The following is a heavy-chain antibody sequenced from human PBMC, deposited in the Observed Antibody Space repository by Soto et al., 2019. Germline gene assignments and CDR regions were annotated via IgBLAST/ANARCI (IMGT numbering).Heavy chain of an antibody. D-gene: IGHD3-3*01. J-gene: IGHJ6*02. CDR2: IKQDGSEK. CDR1: GFTFSSFC. CDR3: ARVRPLLRFLEAECMDV. V-gene: IGHV3-7*03. Sequence: PVGFQSLSCAASGFTFSSFCMSWVSQAPGKGLEWVANIKQDGSEKYYVDSVKGRFTISRDNAKNSLYLQMNSLRAEDTAVYYCARVRPLLRFLEAECMDVWGQGTTVTVSS.